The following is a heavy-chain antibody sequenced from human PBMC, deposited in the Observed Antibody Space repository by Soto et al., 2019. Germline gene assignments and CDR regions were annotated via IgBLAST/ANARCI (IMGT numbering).Heavy chain of an antibody. V-gene: IGHV3-30-3*01. CDR2: LSYDGIRK. D-gene: IGHD3-16*01. CDR1: GFTFGRYP. J-gene: IGHJ6*02. Sequence: GGSRRLSCAVSGFTFGRYPIHWVRQAPGKGLEWVALLSYDGIRKYYTDSVKERFTISTDNSKNTLYLQMNSLRGEDTAIYYCARELGTQIHDYYHYGIAVWGRGTTVTGS. CDR3: ARELGTQIHDYYHYGIAV.